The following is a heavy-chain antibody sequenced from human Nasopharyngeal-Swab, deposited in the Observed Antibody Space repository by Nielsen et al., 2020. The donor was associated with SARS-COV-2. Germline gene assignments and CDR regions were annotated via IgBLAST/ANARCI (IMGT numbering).Heavy chain of an antibody. D-gene: IGHD4/OR15-4a*01. J-gene: IGHJ4*02. CDR3: AKEEVPNDY. CDR2: ISISGATT. V-gene: IGHV3-23*01. Sequence: GESLKISCSVSGFTFSNSALCWVRQAPGKGLEWVSAISISGATTFYADSVRGRFTISRDNDRNTVYLQMGSLTVEDTAIYYCAKEEVPNDYWGQGTLVTVSS. CDR1: GFTFSNSA.